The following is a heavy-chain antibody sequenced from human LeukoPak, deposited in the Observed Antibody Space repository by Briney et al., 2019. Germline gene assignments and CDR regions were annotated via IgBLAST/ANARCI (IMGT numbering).Heavy chain of an antibody. D-gene: IGHD5-24*01. V-gene: IGHV3-7*01. CDR2: INPDGSQK. CDR1: GFTFSGSW. Sequence: GESLRLSCAASGFTFSGSWMNWVRQAPGKGLEWVANINPDGSQKRFVDSVMGRFTMSRDNAKNSLYLQMNSLRVEDTAVFYCAAWADRGYNFWGQGTLVTVSS. J-gene: IGHJ4*02. CDR3: AAWADRGYNF.